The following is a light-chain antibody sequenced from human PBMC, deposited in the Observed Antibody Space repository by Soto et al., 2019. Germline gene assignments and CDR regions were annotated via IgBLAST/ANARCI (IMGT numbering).Light chain of an antibody. CDR2: VVT. V-gene: IGLV2-14*01. J-gene: IGLJ1*01. CDR3: SSYATSGTYL. CDR1: SSDVGGYNY. Sequence: QSALTQPDSVSGSPGQSITISCTGTSSDVGGYNYVSWYQQHPGKAPKILIYVVTKRPSGVSNRFSGSKSGNTASLTISGLRDGDEADYYCSSYATSGTYLFGTGTKVTVL.